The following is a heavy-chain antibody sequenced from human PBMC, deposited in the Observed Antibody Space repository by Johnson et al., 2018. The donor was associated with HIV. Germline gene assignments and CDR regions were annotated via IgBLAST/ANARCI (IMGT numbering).Heavy chain of an antibody. CDR2: ISYDGSNK. CDR3: ARDPLGSSWFEGDAFDI. J-gene: IGHJ3*02. D-gene: IGHD6-13*01. Sequence: QVQLVESGGGLVQPGGSLRLSCAASGFTFSSYAMHWVRQAPGKGLEWVAVISYDGSNKYYADSVKGRFTISRDNSKNPLYLQMNSLRAEDTAVYYRARDPLGSSWFEGDAFDIWGQGTMVTVS. CDR1: GFTFSSYA. V-gene: IGHV3-30-3*01.